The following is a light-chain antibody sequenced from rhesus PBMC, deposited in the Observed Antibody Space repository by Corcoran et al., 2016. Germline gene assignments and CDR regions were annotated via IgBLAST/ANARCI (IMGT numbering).Light chain of an antibody. CDR1: QDISQW. J-gene: IGKJ4*01. CDR3: QQHDNSPLT. Sequence: DIQMTQSPSSLSASVGDRVTITCRSSQDISQWLAWYQQKPGKAPKLLIFGASNLETGVPSRFSGSGSGTDFTLSISSLQPEDCATYYCQQHDNSPLTFGGGTKVEIK. V-gene: IGKV1-69*01. CDR2: GAS.